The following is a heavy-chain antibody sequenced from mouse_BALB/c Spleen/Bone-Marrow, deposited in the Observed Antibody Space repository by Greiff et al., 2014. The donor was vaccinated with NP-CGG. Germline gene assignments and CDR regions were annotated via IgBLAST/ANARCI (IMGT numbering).Heavy chain of an antibody. Sequence: QVQLQQPGAELVKPGASVKLSCKASGYTFTSYYMYWVKQRPGQGLEWFGEINPSNGGTNFNEKFKNEVTLTVDKSSSTAYMQLSSLTSEDSAVYYCSRGRRDALDYWGQGTSVTVSS. V-gene: IGHV1S81*02. CDR1: GYTFTSYY. J-gene: IGHJ4*01. CDR3: SRGRRDALDY. CDR2: INPSNGGT.